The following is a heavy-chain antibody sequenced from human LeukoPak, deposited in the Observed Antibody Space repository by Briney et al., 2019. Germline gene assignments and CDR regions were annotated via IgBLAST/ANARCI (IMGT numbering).Heavy chain of an antibody. CDR3: AKDSTDYYDSSGYSPDGMDV. V-gene: IGHV3-9*01. CDR2: ISWNSGSI. D-gene: IGHD3-22*01. CDR1: GFTFDDYA. Sequence: GGSLRLSCAASGFTFDDYAMHWVRQAPGKGLEWVSGISWNSGSIGYADSVKGRFTISRDNAKNSLYLQMNSLRAEDTALYYCAKDSTDYYDSSGYSPDGMDVWGQGTTVTVSS. J-gene: IGHJ6*02.